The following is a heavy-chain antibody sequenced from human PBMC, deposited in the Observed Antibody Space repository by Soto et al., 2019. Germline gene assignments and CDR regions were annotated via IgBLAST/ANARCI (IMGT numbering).Heavy chain of an antibody. CDR2: ISTYNGNT. CDR1: GYTFSSYG. CDR3: ARRLAPYYYGMDV. V-gene: IGHV1-18*01. D-gene: IGHD3-16*01. J-gene: IGHJ6*02. Sequence: ASVKVSCKASGYTFSSYGISWVRQAPGQGLEWMGWISTYNGNTNYAQKLQGRVTMTTDTSTNTAYMDLRSLTSDDTAVYFCARRLAPYYYGMDVWGQGTTVTVSS.